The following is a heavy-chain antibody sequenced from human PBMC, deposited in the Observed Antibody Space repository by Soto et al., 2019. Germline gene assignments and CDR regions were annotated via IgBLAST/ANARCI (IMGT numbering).Heavy chain of an antibody. CDR1: GFTFSSYA. CDR3: TSQDSSRPVLSYAFDI. D-gene: IGHD1-26*01. Sequence: PGGSLRLSCAASGFTFSSYAMSWVRQAPGKGLEWVSVISGSGDTTNYADSVKDRFTISRDNSKNSLYLQMNSLRVEDTAVYYYTSQDSSRPVLSYAFDIWGQGTMVTVSS. CDR2: ISGSGDTT. J-gene: IGHJ3*02. V-gene: IGHV3-23*01.